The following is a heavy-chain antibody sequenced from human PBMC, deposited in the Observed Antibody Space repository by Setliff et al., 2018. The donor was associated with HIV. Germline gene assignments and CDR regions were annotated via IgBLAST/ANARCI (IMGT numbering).Heavy chain of an antibody. Sequence: KPSETLSLTCTVSGGSISRDSFYWGWFRQPPGEGLEWIGSIYYSGTTYYAPSLETRLTISVDTSTNQFSLKLTSVTAADTAMYFCAGDSGYPSNWFDPWGQGILVTVSS. CDR3: AGDSGYPSNWFDP. CDR2: IYYSGTT. CDR1: GGSISRDSFY. V-gene: IGHV4-39*02. D-gene: IGHD3-22*01. J-gene: IGHJ5*02.